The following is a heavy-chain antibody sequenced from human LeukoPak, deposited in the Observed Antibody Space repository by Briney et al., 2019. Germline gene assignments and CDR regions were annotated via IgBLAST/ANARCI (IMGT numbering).Heavy chain of an antibody. CDR3: ARLLDIVVATN. CDR2: IYHSGRT. CDR1: GYSISSGYY. Sequence: SETLSLTCTVSGYSISSGYYWGWIRQPPGKGLEWIGSIYHSGRTYYNPSLKSRVTISVDTSKNQFSLKLSSVSAADTAVYYCARLLDIVVATNWGQGTLVTVSS. V-gene: IGHV4-38-2*02. J-gene: IGHJ4*02. D-gene: IGHD2-2*03.